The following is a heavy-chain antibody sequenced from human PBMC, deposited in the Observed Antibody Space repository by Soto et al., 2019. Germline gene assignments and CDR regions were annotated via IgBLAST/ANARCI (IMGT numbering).Heavy chain of an antibody. D-gene: IGHD6-19*01. V-gene: IGHV3-30-3*01. CDR1: GFTFRTYA. Sequence: QVQLVESGGGVVQPGKSLRLSCAGSGFTFRTYAMHWVRQAPGKGLEWVAVISYDGSNQNYADSVKGRFTVSRDNSKNTLYLQMNSLRPEDTAVYFCARATDPYSRGWLFDYGGQGTLVTVSS. CDR2: ISYDGSNQ. J-gene: IGHJ4*02. CDR3: ARATDPYSRGWLFDY.